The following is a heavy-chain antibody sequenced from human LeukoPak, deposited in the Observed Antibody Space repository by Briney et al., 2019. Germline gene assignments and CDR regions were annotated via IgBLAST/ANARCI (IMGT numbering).Heavy chain of an antibody. CDR1: GYTFTGYY. V-gene: IGHV1-2*02. D-gene: IGHD3-22*01. CDR2: INPNSGGT. Sequence: GASVKVSCKASGYTFTGYYMHWVRQAPGQGLEWMGWINPNSGGTNYAQKFQGRVTMTGDTSISTAYMELSRLRSDDTAVYYCARGPPEGYDSSSLIDYWGQGTLVTVSS. J-gene: IGHJ4*02. CDR3: ARGPPEGYDSSSLIDY.